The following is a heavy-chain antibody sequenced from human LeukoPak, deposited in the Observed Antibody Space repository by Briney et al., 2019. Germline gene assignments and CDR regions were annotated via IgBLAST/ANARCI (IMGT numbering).Heavy chain of an antibody. D-gene: IGHD3-10*01. V-gene: IGHV3-73*01. CDR1: GFTFSGSA. J-gene: IGHJ3*02. CDR3: TRRTPYYYGSGSETHAFDI. Sequence: PGTSLRLSCAASGFTFSGSAMHWVRQASGKGLEWVGRIRSKANSYATAYAASVKGRFTISRDDSKNTAYLQMNSLKTEDTAVYYCTRRTPYYYGSGSETHAFDIWGQGTMVTVSS. CDR2: IRSKANSYAT.